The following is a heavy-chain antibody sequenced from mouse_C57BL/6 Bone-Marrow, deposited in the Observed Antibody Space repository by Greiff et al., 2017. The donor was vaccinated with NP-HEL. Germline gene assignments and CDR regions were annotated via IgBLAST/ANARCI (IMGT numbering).Heavy chain of an antibody. CDR1: DSEVFPIAY. CDR2: IHPSIGRT. J-gene: IGHJ2*01. Sequence: QVQLKQSGSELRSPGSSVKLSCKDFDSEVFPIAYMSWVRQKPGHGFEWIGGIHPSIGRTINGEKFEDKATLAADTLSNTAYLELNSLTSEDSAIYYCARGWLLRFDYWGQGTTLTVSS. V-gene: IGHV15-2*01. CDR3: ARGWLLRFDY. D-gene: IGHD2-3*01.